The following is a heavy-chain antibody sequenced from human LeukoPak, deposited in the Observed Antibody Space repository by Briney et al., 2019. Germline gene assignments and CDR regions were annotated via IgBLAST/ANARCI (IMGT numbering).Heavy chain of an antibody. Sequence: SETLSLTCTVSGGSISSYYWSWIRQPPGKGLEWIGYIYYSGSTNYNPSLKSRVTISVDTSKNQFSLKLSSVTAADTAVYYCARGRAPGFGYGPTYYDYWGQGTLVTVSS. D-gene: IGHD5-18*01. CDR2: IYYSGST. CDR3: ARGRAPGFGYGPTYYDY. V-gene: IGHV4-59*01. CDR1: GGSISSYY. J-gene: IGHJ4*02.